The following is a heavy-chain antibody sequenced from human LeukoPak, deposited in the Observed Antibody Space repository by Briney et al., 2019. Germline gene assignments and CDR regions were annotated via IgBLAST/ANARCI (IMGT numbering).Heavy chain of an antibody. CDR3: ARGKTYYYGSGSSDFDY. CDR2: ISYDGSNK. J-gene: IGHJ4*02. CDR1: GFTFSSYA. D-gene: IGHD3-10*01. V-gene: IGHV3-30-3*01. Sequence: PGGSLRLSCAASGFTFSSYAMHWVRQAPGKGLEWVAVISYDGSNKYYADSVKGRFTISRDNSKNTLYLQMNSLRAGDTAVYYCARGKTYYYGSGSSDFDYWGQGTLVTVSS.